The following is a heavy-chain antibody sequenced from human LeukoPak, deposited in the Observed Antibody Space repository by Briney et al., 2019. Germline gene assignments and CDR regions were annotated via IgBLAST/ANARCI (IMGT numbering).Heavy chain of an antibody. Sequence: SVKVSCKASGGTFSSYAISWVRQAPGQGLEWMGRIIPILGIANYAQKFQGRVTITADKSTSTAYMELSSLRSEDTAAYYCARPKGDYYDSSGYYQRVGFDYWGQGTLVTVSS. J-gene: IGHJ4*02. D-gene: IGHD3-22*01. CDR3: ARPKGDYYDSSGYYQRVGFDY. CDR1: GGTFSSYA. V-gene: IGHV1-69*04. CDR2: IIPILGIA.